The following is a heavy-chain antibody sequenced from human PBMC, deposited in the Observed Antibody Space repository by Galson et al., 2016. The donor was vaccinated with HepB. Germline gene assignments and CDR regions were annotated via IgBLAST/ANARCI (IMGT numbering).Heavy chain of an antibody. CDR1: SFG. V-gene: IGHV1-18*01. Sequence: SFGFNWVRQAPGQGLEWMGWISSYNGNTNYAQNLQGRVTMTTDTSTSTAYMELRSLRSDDTAMYYCARARVGDYDAFDIWGQGTMVTVSS. CDR2: ISSYNGNT. CDR3: ARARVGDYDAFDI. D-gene: IGHD4-17*01. J-gene: IGHJ3*02.